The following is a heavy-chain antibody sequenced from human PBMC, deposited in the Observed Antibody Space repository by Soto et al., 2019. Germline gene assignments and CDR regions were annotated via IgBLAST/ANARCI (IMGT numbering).Heavy chain of an antibody. CDR1: GYTFTSYD. D-gene: IGHD7-27*01. Sequence: QVQLVQSGADVKKPGASVKVSCKASGYTFTSYDINWVRQATGQGLEWIGWMSPKTGNTGYAQNFQGRVTMTRNPSISTAHMELDSLTSEETAVYYCARGPPDWGFDFWGQGTLVPVSS. V-gene: IGHV1-8*01. CDR2: MSPKTGNT. CDR3: ARGPPDWGFDF. J-gene: IGHJ4*02.